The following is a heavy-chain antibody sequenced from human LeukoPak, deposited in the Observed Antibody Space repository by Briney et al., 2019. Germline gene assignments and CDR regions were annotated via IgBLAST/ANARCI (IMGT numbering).Heavy chain of an antibody. V-gene: IGHV1-24*01. CDR2: FDREDGET. Sequence: ASVRVSCKVSGYTFTELSIHWVRQAPGKGLEWMGGFDREDGETVDAQKFQGRVTMTEDTSTDTAYMELSSLRSDDTAVYYCARDGSIAAAGDEGGYWGQGTLVTVSS. CDR3: ARDGSIAAAGDEGGY. D-gene: IGHD6-13*01. CDR1: GYTFTELS. J-gene: IGHJ4*02.